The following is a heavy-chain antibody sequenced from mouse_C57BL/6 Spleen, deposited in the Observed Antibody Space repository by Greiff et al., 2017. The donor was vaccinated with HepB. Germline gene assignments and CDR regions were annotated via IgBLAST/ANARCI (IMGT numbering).Heavy chain of an antibody. CDR3: GGYGSSPYYAMDY. V-gene: IGHV1-64*01. CDR2: IHPNSGST. J-gene: IGHJ4*01. D-gene: IGHD1-1*01. Sequence: VQLQQSGAELVKPGASVKLSCKASGYTFTSYWMHWVKQRPGQGLEWIGMIHPNSGSTNYNEKFKSKATLTVDKSSSTAYMQLSSLTSEDSAVYYCGGYGSSPYYAMDYWGQGTSVTVSS. CDR1: GYTFTSYW.